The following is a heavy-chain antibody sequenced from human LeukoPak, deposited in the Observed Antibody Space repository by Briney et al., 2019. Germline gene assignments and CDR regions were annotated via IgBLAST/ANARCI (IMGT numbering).Heavy chain of an antibody. Sequence: SQTLSLTCTVSGGSISSGVYYWSWLRQPPGKGLEWIAYMYYSGSTYYNPSLKSRVTMSADTSKNQLSLKLSSVTAADTAVYYCARPYYYDSRIDPWGQGILVTVSS. V-gene: IGHV4-30-4*01. J-gene: IGHJ5*02. CDR3: ARPYYYDSRIDP. CDR1: GGSISSGVYY. D-gene: IGHD3-22*01. CDR2: MYYSGST.